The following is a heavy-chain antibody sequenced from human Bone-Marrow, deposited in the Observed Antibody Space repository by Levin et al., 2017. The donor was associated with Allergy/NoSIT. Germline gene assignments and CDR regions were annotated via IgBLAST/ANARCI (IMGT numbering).Heavy chain of an antibody. V-gene: IGHV4-59*01. CDR2: IFYSGRT. CDR1: GGSISSYY. J-gene: IGHJ4*02. Sequence: SETLSLTCTVSGGSISSYYWSWIRQPPGKELEWMGYIFYSGRTNYNPSLKSRVTMSVDMSKNQMSLNLRSATAADTAVYYCARGGYSYLFDQWGQGILVTVSS. CDR3: ARGGYSYLFDQ. D-gene: IGHD5-18*01.